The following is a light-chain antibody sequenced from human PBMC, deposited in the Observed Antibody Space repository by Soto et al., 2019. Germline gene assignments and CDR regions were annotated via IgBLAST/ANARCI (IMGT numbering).Light chain of an antibody. CDR3: CSYAGSYTWV. CDR1: SSDVGGYNF. Sequence: QYALTQPRSVSGSPGQSVTISCTGTSSDVGGYNFVSWYQQHPGKAPQLMIYDVNKRPSGVPDRFSGSKSGNTASLTISGLHAEDDADYYCCSYAGSYTWVFGGGTKLTVL. J-gene: IGLJ3*02. CDR2: DVN. V-gene: IGLV2-11*01.